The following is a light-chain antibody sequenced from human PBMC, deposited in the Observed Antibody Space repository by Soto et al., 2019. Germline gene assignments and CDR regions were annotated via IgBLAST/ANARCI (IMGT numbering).Light chain of an antibody. CDR1: RSDIGAYTY. J-gene: IGLJ3*02. Sequence: QSVLTQPASVSGSPGQSITISCTGTRSDIGAYTYVSWYQQHPGKAPKVMIYEVSNRPSGVSNRFSGSKSGNTASLTISGLQAEDEADYYCTSYRRDTTWVFGGGTKVTVL. CDR3: TSYRRDTTWV. CDR2: EVS. V-gene: IGLV2-14*01.